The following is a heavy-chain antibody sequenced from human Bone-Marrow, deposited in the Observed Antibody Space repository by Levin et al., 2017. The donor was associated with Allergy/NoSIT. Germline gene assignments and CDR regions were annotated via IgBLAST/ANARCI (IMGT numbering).Heavy chain of an antibody. J-gene: IGHJ6*02. D-gene: IGHD4-17*01. CDR2: IIPIFGIP. Sequence: SVKVSCKASGGTFRTYAINWVRQAPGQGLEWMGGIIPIFGIPHYAQKFQGRVTISADKSTDIAYMDLKSLRSEDTAIYYCAIPYGLYDKDVWGQGTTVTVSS. CDR1: GGTFRTYA. V-gene: IGHV1-69*10. CDR3: AIPYGLYDKDV.